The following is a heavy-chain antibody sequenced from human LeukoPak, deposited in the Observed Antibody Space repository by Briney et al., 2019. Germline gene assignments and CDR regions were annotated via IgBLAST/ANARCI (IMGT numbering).Heavy chain of an antibody. Sequence: GGSLRLSCAASGFTISFYAMSWVRQVPGKGLEWVSSISGSGGSTYYADSVKGRFTISRANSKNTLHLQMTSPRAEDTAVYYCAKDRTSLLIAYYFDYWGQGTLVTVSS. CDR2: ISGSGGST. CDR3: AKDRTSLLIAYYFDY. D-gene: IGHD2/OR15-2a*01. J-gene: IGHJ4*02. V-gene: IGHV3-23*01. CDR1: GFTISFYA.